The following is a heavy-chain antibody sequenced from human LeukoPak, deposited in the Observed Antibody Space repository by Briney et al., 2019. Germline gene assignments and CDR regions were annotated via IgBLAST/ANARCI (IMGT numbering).Heavy chain of an antibody. Sequence: SGPTLVNPTQTLTLTCNFSGFSLSTSGVGVGWIRQPPGKALDGLALIYWNDDKRYSPSLKSRLTITKDTSKDQVVLTMTHMEPVDTATYYCAHRSRIAMAGGGAFDIWGQGTMVTVSS. J-gene: IGHJ3*02. V-gene: IGHV2-5*01. CDR2: IYWNDDK. D-gene: IGHD6-19*01. CDR3: AHRSRIAMAGGGAFDI. CDR1: GFSLSTSGVG.